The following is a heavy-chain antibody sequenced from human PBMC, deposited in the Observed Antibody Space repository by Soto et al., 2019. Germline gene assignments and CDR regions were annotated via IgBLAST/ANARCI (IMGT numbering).Heavy chain of an antibody. V-gene: IGHV4-59*01. J-gene: IGHJ4*02. D-gene: IGHD1-7*01. CDR1: GGSISSCY. CDR3: ARGGNWNYPGTQGY. CDR2: IYYSGST. Sequence: SETLSLTCTVSGGSISSCYWSWIRQPPGKGLEWIGYIYYSGSTNYNPSLKSRVTISVDTSKNQFSLKLSSVTAADTAVYYCARGGNWNYPGTQGYWGQGTLVTVSS.